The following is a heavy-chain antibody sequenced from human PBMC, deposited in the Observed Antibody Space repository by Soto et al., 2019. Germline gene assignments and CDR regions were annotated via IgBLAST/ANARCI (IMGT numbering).Heavy chain of an antibody. V-gene: IGHV4-61*01. J-gene: IGHJ5*02. CDR1: GGSVSSGSYY. D-gene: IGHD6-19*01. CDR2: IYYSGST. Sequence: LSLTCTVSGGSVSSGSYYWSWIRQPPGKGLEWIGYIYYSGSTNYNPSLKSRVTISVDTSKNQFSLKLSSVTAADTAVYYCARVSRIAVAGTGWFDPWGQGTLVTVSS. CDR3: ARVSRIAVAGTGWFDP.